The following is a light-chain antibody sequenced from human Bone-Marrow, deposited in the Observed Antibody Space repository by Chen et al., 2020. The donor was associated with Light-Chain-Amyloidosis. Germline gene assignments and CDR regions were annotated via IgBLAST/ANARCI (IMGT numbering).Light chain of an antibody. CDR2: AAS. CDR1: RPISFF. CDR3: QQNFGSPWT. Sequence: IQMTQSPSSLSASVGDRVSLTSRASRPISFFLAWYQHKPGKAPDLLIFAASTLQSGVPSRFSGSGSGRAFTLTIRSLQPEDWATYYCQQNFGSPWTFGQGTKVEIK. V-gene: IGKV1-39*01. J-gene: IGKJ1*01.